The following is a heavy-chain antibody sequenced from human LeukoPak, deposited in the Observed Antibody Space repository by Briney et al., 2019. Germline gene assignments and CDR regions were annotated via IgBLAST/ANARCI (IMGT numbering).Heavy chain of an antibody. Sequence: GGSLRLSCAASGFTFSSYSMNWVRQAPGKGLEWVSSISSSSSYIYYADSVKGRFTSSRDNAKNSLYLQMNSLRAEDTAVYYCARGQLWFGELFTTFDYWGQGTLVTVSS. CDR3: ARGQLWFGELFTTFDY. J-gene: IGHJ4*02. V-gene: IGHV3-21*01. D-gene: IGHD3-10*01. CDR1: GFTFSSYS. CDR2: ISSSSSYI.